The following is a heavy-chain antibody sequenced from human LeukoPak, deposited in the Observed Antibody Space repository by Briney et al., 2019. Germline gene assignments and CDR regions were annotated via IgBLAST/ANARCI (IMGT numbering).Heavy chain of an antibody. CDR1: GFTFSSYA. Sequence: PGRSLRLSCAASGFTFSSYAMHWVRQAPGKGLEWVAVISYDGSNKYYADSVKGRFTISRDNAKNSLYLQMNSLRAEDTAVYYCARDRANYYYGSGSSYYYYYMDVWGKGTTVTVSS. CDR3: ARDRANYYYGSGSSYYYYYMDV. CDR2: ISYDGSNK. V-gene: IGHV3-30*04. J-gene: IGHJ6*03. D-gene: IGHD3-10*01.